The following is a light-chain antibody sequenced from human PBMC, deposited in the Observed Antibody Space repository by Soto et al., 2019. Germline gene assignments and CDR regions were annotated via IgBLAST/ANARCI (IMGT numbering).Light chain of an antibody. V-gene: IGLV1-40*01. J-gene: IGLJ1*01. Sequence: QSVLTQPPSVSGAPGQSVTISCTGSSSNIGAGYDVHWYQQLPGTAPKLLIYGNSNRPSGVPDRFYGSKSGTSASLAITGLQAEDEADYYCQSYDSSLSGDYVFGNGTKLTV. CDR1: SSNIGAGYD. CDR2: GNS. CDR3: QSYDSSLSGDYV.